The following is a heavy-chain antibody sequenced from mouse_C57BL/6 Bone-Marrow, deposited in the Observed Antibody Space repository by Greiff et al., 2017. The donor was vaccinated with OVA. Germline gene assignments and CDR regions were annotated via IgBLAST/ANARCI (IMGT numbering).Heavy chain of an antibody. V-gene: IGHV1-9*01. CDR2: ILPGSGST. D-gene: IGHD2-3*01. CDR1: GYTFTGYW. CDR3: ARVGSHDGYYAWYFDV. Sequence: QVQLKQSGAELMKPGASVKLSCKATGYTFTGYWIEWVKQRPGHGLEWIGEILPGSGSTNYNEKFKGKATFTADTSSNTAYMQLSSLTTEDSAIYYCARVGSHDGYYAWYFDVWGTGTTVTVSS. J-gene: IGHJ1*03.